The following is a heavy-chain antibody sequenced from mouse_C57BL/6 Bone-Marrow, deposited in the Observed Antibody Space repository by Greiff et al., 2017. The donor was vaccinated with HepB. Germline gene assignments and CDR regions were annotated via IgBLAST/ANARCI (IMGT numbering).Heavy chain of an antibody. Sequence: VQLQQSGAELARPGASVKLSCKASGYTFTSYGISWVKQRTGQGLEWIGEIYPRSGNTYYNEKFKGKATLTVDKSSSTAYMQLSSLTSEDSAVYYCARWDLLRDYWGQGTTLTVSS. J-gene: IGHJ2*01. CDR3: ARWDLLRDY. V-gene: IGHV1-81*01. CDR2: IYPRSGNT. D-gene: IGHD1-1*01. CDR1: GYTFTSYG.